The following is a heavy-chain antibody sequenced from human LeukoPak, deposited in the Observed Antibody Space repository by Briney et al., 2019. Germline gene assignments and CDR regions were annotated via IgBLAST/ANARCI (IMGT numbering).Heavy chain of an antibody. D-gene: IGHD5-24*01. CDR1: GFTVSTDY. CDR3: VRVEMATKIFEF. Sequence: GGSLRLSCAASGFTVSTDYMSWVRQAPGKGLEWVSIIYTGDATHYTDSVKGRFTISRDDSKSTLFLQMNSLRSEDTAVYYCVRVEMATKIFEFWGQGTLVTVSS. CDR2: IYTGDAT. J-gene: IGHJ4*02. V-gene: IGHV3-53*05.